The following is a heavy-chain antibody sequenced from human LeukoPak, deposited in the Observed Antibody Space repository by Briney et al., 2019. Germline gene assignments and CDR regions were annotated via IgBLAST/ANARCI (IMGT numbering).Heavy chain of an antibody. CDR3: AGGLVLRFFGWLGPHY. J-gene: IGHJ4*02. CDR1: GGSISSSSYY. Sequence: PSETLSLTCTVSGGSISSSSYYWGWIRQPPGKGLEWIGSIYYSGSTYYNPSLKSRVTISVDTSKNQFSLKLSSVTAADTAVYYWAGGLVLRFFGWLGPHYWGQGTLVTVSS. V-gene: IGHV4-39*07. CDR2: IYYSGST. D-gene: IGHD3-3*01.